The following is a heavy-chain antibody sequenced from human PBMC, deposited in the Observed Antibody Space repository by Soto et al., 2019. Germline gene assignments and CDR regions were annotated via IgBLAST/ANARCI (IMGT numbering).Heavy chain of an antibody. CDR2: VYYIGTT. Sequence: SETLSLTCMVSGGSVKSPSHYWSWIRQSPGKGLEWIGNVYYIGTTDYNPSLENRVTILLDRSDNHFSLQLRSVTVDDTAVYYCARNASGRGWFDPWGQGALVTVSS. CDR3: ARNASGRGWFDP. CDR1: GGSVKSPSHY. V-gene: IGHV4-61*03. D-gene: IGHD3-10*01. J-gene: IGHJ5*02.